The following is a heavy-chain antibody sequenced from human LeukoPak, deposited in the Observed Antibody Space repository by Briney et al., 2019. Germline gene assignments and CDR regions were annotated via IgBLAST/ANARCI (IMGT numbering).Heavy chain of an antibody. CDR2: ISGDVGST. D-gene: IGHD1-26*01. V-gene: IGHV3-43*02. CDR3: AKDNRWELPDY. CDR1: GFTLDDYA. J-gene: IGHJ4*01. Sequence: GGPLGFSCEAPGFTLDDYALHWSRRPPGKGLEWVSLISGDVGSTYYADSVTGRLTISRDNSKNSMYMQMNSLRTEDTALYDCAKDNRWELPDYCGHGAPVTVSS.